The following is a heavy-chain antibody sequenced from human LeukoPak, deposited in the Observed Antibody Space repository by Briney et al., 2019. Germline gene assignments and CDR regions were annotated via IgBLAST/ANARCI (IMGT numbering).Heavy chain of an antibody. CDR3: ARARPAAYYFDY. Sequence: SETLSLTCTVSGGSISSYYWSWIRQPPGKGLEWIGYIYYSGSTNYNPSLKSRVTISIDTSKNQFSLKLSSVTAADTAVYYCARARPAAYYFDYWGQGTLVTVSS. J-gene: IGHJ4*02. CDR1: GGSISSYY. CDR2: IYYSGST. D-gene: IGHD2-2*01. V-gene: IGHV4-59*08.